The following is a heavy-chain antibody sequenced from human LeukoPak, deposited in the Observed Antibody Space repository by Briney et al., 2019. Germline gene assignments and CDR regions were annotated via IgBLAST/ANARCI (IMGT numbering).Heavy chain of an antibody. J-gene: IGHJ3*02. CDR2: INWYGGST. CDR3: ARTIVLGAFDI. V-gene: IGHV3-20*04. D-gene: IGHD3-16*01. CDR1: GFTFDDYG. Sequence: GGSLRLSCAASGFTFDDYGMSWGRQAPGKGRESFSGINWYGGSTGYADSVKGRFTISRDNAKNSLYLQMNSLRAEDTALYYCARTIVLGAFDIWGQGTMVTVSS.